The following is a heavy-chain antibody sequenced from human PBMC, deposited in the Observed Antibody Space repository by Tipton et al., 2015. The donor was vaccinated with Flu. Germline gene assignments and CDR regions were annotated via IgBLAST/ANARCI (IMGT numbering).Heavy chain of an antibody. D-gene: IGHD3-16*01. V-gene: IGHV3-7*01. Sequence: SLRLSCAASGFTFSRSWMNWVRQAPGKGLEWVATIKQDGSEKYYVDSVKGRFTISRDNAKSSLYLQMNSLRVEDTAAYYCATGGVWGLRLDNWGLGTLVTVSS. CDR3: ATGGVWGLRLDN. CDR1: GFTFSRSW. J-gene: IGHJ4*02. CDR2: IKQDGSEK.